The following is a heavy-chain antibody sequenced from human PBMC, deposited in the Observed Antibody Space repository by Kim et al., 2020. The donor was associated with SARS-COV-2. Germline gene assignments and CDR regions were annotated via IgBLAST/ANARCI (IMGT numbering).Heavy chain of an antibody. Sequence: GGSLRLSCVASGFTLSDYWMNWVRQAPGKGLEWVANMDEHGSGKYYVDSVRGRFTISRDKAKNSLQLQMNDLRAEDTAMYYCVRAITTGSSSWGQGTLVIVSS. D-gene: IGHD4-4*01. CDR3: VRAITTGSSS. CDR2: MDEHGSGK. V-gene: IGHV3-7*03. CDR1: GFTLSDYW. J-gene: IGHJ5*02.